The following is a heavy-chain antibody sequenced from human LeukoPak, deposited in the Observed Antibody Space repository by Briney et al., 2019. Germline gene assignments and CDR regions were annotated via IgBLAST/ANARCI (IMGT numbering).Heavy chain of an antibody. D-gene: IGHD2-21*02. CDR2: IYPGDSDT. J-gene: IGHJ4*02. CDR1: GYSFTSYW. V-gene: IGHV5-51*01. Sequence: GESLKISCKGSGYSFTSYWIGWVRQMPGKGLEWMGIIYPGDSDTRYSPSFQGQVTISADKSISTAYLQWSSLKASDTAMYYCARPSPHCGGDCYFDYWGQGTLVTVSS. CDR3: ARPSPHCGGDCYFDY.